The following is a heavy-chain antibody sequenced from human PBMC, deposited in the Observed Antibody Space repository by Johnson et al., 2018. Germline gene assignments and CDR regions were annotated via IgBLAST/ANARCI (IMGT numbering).Heavy chain of an antibody. CDR1: GFTLSGSA. Sequence: VQLQESGGGLVQPGESLKVSCVGSGFTLSGSAMHWVRQAPGKGLEWVGRITMQPTGYGTLYAASLKGRFVISRDNSKNTVYLEMSSLKNEDTVVYYCTGLRDDFHYWGQGTLVTVSS. D-gene: IGHD3-3*01. V-gene: IGHV3-73*02. CDR3: TGLRDDFHY. J-gene: IGHJ1*01. CDR2: ITMQPTGYGT.